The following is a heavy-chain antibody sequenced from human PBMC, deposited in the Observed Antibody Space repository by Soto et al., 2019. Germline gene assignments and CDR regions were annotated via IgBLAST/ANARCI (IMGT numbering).Heavy chain of an antibody. V-gene: IGHV1-3*01. J-gene: IGHJ4*02. Sequence: GASVKVSCKASGYTFTSYAMHWVRQAPGQRLEWMGWINAGNGNTKYSQKFQGRVTITRDTSASTAYMELSSLRSEDTAVYYCARLLCSYLAGYEYFDYWGQGTLVTVSA. D-gene: IGHD3-9*01. CDR3: ARLLCSYLAGYEYFDY. CDR2: INAGNGNT. CDR1: GYTFTSYA.